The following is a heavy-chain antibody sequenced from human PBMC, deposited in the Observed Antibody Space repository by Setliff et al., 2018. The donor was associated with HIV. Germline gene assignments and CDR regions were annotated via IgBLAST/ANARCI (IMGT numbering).Heavy chain of an antibody. CDR3: ARLRLYNSALDY. CDR2: IYSDGST. Sequence: PGGSLRLSCAASGFTFTTYYMSWVRQAPGKGLEWVSTIYSDGSTYHADSVNGRFTLSRDISENALYLQIDSLRPEDTAVYYCARLRLYNSALDYWGQGTLVTVSS. D-gene: IGHD3-10*01. J-gene: IGHJ4*02. V-gene: IGHV3-66*02. CDR1: GFTFTTYY.